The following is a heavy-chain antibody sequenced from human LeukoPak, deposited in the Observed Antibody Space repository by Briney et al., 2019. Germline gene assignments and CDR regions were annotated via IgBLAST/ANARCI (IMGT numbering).Heavy chain of an antibody. V-gene: IGHV1-3*01. J-gene: IGHJ4*02. CDR2: INAGNSNT. Sequence: ASVKVSCKASGYTFTSYAMHWVRQAPGQRLDWMGLINAGNSNTKYSQKFQGRVTITRDTSASTAYMELSSLRSEDTAFFYKQKTAYDILTGYYTLDYWGQGTLVTVSS. CDR1: GYTFTSYA. D-gene: IGHD3-9*01. CDR3: QKTAYDILTGYYTLDY.